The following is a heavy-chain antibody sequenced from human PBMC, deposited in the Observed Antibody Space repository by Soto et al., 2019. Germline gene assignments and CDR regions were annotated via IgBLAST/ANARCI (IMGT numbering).Heavy chain of an antibody. CDR3: PRVDDYGTLTAHPTVYFDF. Sequence: EVQLMQSGGGVVQPGGSLRLSCAVTDLTVSSNYMTWIRQTPGKRLEWVSLLYPGGKTYYADSVQGRFTISRDNSKNTRYLQLNHLRTADTALYYCPRVDDYGTLTAHPTVYFDFWGQGTLVTVSS. CDR2: LYPGGKT. CDR1: DLTVSSNY. D-gene: IGHD4-17*01. V-gene: IGHV3-66*01. J-gene: IGHJ4*02.